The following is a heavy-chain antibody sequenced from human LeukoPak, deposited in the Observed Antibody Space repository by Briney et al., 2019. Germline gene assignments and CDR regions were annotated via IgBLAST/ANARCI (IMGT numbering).Heavy chain of an antibody. CDR2: IKSKTDGGTT. D-gene: IGHD3-9*01. CDR1: GFTFSNAW. J-gene: IGHJ4*02. Sequence: PGGSLRLSCAASGFTFSNAWMSWVRQAPGKGLQWFGRIKSKTDGGTTDYAAPVKGRFTISRDDSKNTLYLQMNSLKTEDTAVYYCTTPKLRYFDWFPGGEHYFDYWGQGTLVTVSS. CDR3: TTPKLRYFDWFPGGEHYFDY. V-gene: IGHV3-15*01.